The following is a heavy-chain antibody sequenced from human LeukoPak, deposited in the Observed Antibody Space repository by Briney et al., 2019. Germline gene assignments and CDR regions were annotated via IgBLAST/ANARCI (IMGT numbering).Heavy chain of an antibody. J-gene: IGHJ4*02. D-gene: IGHD3-22*01. CDR2: IYYSGST. CDR1: GGSISSSSYY. Sequence: PSETLSLTCTVSGGSISSSSYYWGWIRQPPGKGLEWIGYIYYSGSTNYNPSLKSRVTISVDTSKNQFSLKLSSVTAADTAVYYCARGRVTMIVQDDGVFDYWGQGTLVTVSS. CDR3: ARGRVTMIVQDDGVFDY. V-gene: IGHV4-61*05.